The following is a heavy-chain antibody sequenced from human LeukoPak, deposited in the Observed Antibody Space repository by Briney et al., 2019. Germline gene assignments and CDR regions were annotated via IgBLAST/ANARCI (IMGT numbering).Heavy chain of an antibody. CDR2: ISYDGSNK. Sequence: QTGGSLRLSCAASGFTFSSHAMHWVRQAPGKGLEWVAVISYDGSNKYYADSVKGRFTISRDNSKNTLYLQMNSLRAEDTAVYYCAGGDNWFDPWGQGTLVTVSS. CDR1: GFTFSSHA. D-gene: IGHD3-10*01. J-gene: IGHJ5*02. V-gene: IGHV3-30-3*01. CDR3: AGGDNWFDP.